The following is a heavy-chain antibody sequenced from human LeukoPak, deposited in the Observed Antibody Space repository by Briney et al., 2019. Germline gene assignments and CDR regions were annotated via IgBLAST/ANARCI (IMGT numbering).Heavy chain of an antibody. CDR3: ARHVGYSYGYPDY. Sequence: PSETLSLTCTVSGGSISSYYWSWIRQPPGKGLEWIGYIYYSGSTNYNPSLKSRVTISVDTSKNQSSLKLSSVAAADTAVYYCARHVGYSYGYPDYWGQGTLVTVSS. J-gene: IGHJ4*02. V-gene: IGHV4-59*08. CDR1: GGSISSYY. D-gene: IGHD5-18*01. CDR2: IYYSGST.